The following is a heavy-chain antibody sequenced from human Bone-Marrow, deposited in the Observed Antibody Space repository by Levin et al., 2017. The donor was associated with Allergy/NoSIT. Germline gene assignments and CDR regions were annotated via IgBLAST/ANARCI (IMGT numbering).Heavy chain of an antibody. CDR1: ADTFTSYI. J-gene: IGHJ5*02. D-gene: IGHD6-13*01. CDR2: ISAFNGDT. CDR3: ALAIAAAGVNWFEP. Sequence: ASVKVSCKASADTFTSYIISWVRQAPGQGLEWMGWISAFNGDTNYPQRLKGRVTMTTVTSTNTAYMELRNLRSDDTAVYFCALAIAAAGVNWFEPWGQGTLVTVAS. V-gene: IGHV1-18*01.